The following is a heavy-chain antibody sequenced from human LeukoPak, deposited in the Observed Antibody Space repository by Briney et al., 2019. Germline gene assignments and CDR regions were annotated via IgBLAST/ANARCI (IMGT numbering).Heavy chain of an antibody. J-gene: IGHJ4*02. CDR1: GGTFSSYA. CDR2: IIPIFGTA. V-gene: IGHV1-69*01. Sequence: SVKVSCKASGGTFSSYAIRWVRQAPGQGLEWMGGIIPIFGTAKNAQKLHGRVTITADESTCTAYMELSSLRSEDTAVYYCARRPSDYGGKKEKFDYWGQGTLVTVSS. CDR3: ARRPSDYGGKKEKFDY. D-gene: IGHD4-23*01.